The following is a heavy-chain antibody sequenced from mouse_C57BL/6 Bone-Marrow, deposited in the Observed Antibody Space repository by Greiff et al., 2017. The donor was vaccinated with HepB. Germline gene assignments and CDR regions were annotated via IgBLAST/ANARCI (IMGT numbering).Heavy chain of an antibody. CDR3: ARKEGDDYAFAY. Sequence: QVQLQQSGPGLVQPSQSLSITCTVSGFSLTSYGVHWVRQSPGKGLEWLGVIWSGGSTDYNAAFISRLSISKDNSKSQVFFKMNSLQADDTAIYYCARKEGDDYAFAYWGQGTLVTVSA. V-gene: IGHV2-2*01. CDR1: GFSLTSYG. CDR2: IWSGGST. J-gene: IGHJ3*01. D-gene: IGHD2-4*01.